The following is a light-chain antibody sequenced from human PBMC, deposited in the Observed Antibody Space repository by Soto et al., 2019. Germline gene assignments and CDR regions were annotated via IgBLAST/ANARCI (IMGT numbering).Light chain of an antibody. CDR1: QSIGDS. CDR3: QQYNGYSRK. Sequence: DIQMTQSPSTLSASVGDRVTITCRASQSIGDSLAWYQQKPGKAPYLLISDVSSLERGVPSRFSGSGSGTEFTLTISSMQPDDFATFYCQQYNGYSRKFGQGTKVDTK. V-gene: IGKV1-5*01. CDR2: DVS. J-gene: IGKJ1*01.